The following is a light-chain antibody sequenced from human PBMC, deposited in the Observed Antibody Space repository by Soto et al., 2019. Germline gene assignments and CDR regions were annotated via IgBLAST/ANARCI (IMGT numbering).Light chain of an antibody. CDR2: HAS. Sequence: VVRQAPATRTLSPGERDTLSCGASQSVSSSYVAWYQQKPGLAPRLLIYHASNRATGIPDRFTGSGSGTDFTLTISSLEPEDVAVYYCQQRSIWPRNTFGLGTKVDIK. CDR3: QQRSIWPRNT. V-gene: IGKV3D-20*02. J-gene: IGKJ2*01. CDR1: QSVSSSY.